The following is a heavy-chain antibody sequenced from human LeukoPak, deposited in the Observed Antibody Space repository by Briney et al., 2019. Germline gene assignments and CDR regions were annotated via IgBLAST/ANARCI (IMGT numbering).Heavy chain of an antibody. CDR1: GFNLSSYS. CDR3: ARGF. Sequence: PGGSLRLSCAASGFNLSSYSMNWARHAPGEGLEWVSSISTSSSYIYYADSVKGRFTISRDNAKNSLYLQMNSLRAEDTAVYYCARGFWGQGTLVTVSS. J-gene: IGHJ4*02. CDR2: ISTSSSYI. V-gene: IGHV3-21*01.